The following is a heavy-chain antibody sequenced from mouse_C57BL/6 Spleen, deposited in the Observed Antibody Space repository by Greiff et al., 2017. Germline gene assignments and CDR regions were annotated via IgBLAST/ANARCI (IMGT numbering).Heavy chain of an antibody. CDR1: GYTFTDYE. J-gene: IGHJ3*01. CDR2: IDPETGGT. Sequence: QVQLKQSGAELVRPGASVTLSCKASGYTFTDYEMHWVKQTPVHGLEWIGAIDPETGGTAYNQTFKGKAILTADKSSSTAYMELRSLTSEDSAVXYCTSLLPSWFAYWGQGTLVTVSA. V-gene: IGHV1-15*01. D-gene: IGHD1-1*01. CDR3: TSLLPSWFAY.